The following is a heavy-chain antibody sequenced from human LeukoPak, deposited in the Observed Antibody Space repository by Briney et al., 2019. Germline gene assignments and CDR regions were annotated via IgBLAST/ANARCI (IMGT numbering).Heavy chain of an antibody. CDR3: ALEVYYSDNSAFDY. Sequence: ASVKVSCKASGYTFTDYYIHWVRQAPGQGLEWMGWMDTKSGETNHAQRFQGRVIMTRDTSITTAYMELSRLRSDGTAVYYCALEVYYSDNSAFDYWGQGTLVTVSS. CDR2: MDTKSGET. J-gene: IGHJ4*01. V-gene: IGHV1-2*02. CDR1: GYTFTDYY. D-gene: IGHD4-11*01.